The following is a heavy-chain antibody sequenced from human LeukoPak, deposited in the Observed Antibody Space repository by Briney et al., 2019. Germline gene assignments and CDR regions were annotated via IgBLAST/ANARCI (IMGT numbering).Heavy chain of an antibody. CDR2: ISAYNGNT. CDR1: GYTFTSYG. V-gene: IGHV1-18*01. D-gene: IGHD2-15*01. CDR3: ARRSGGSCYSGLCWFDP. Sequence: ASVKVSCKASGYTFTSYGISWVRRAPGQGLEWMGWISAYNGNTNYAQKLQGRVTMTTDTSTSTAYMELRGLRSDDTAVYYCARRSGGSCYSGLCWFDPWGQGTLVTVSS. J-gene: IGHJ5*02.